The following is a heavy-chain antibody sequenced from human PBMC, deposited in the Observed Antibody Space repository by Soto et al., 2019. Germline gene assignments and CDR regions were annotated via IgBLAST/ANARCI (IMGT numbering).Heavy chain of an antibody. J-gene: IGHJ5*02. CDR1: GYTFTSYY. V-gene: IGHV1-46*01. Sequence: VKVSCKASGYTFTSYYMHWVRQAPGQGLEWMGIINPSGGSTSYAQKFQGRVTMTRDTSTSTVYMELSSLRSEDTAVYYCAREAKDFWSGFKEVWFDPWGQGTLVTVSS. CDR2: INPSGGST. D-gene: IGHD3-3*01. CDR3: AREAKDFWSGFKEVWFDP.